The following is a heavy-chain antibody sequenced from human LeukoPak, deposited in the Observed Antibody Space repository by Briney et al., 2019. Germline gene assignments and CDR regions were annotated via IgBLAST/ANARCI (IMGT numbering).Heavy chain of an antibody. CDR1: GFTFSNAW. CDR3: ATDFYDST. CDR2: IRSNSDGGTI. V-gene: IGHV3-15*07. J-gene: IGHJ5*02. Sequence: PGGSLRLSCATSGFTFSNAWMNWVRQPPGNGLEWVGRIRSNSDGGTIDYAAPVKGRFTLSRDDSKTTLYLQMNSLQTEDTAVYYCATDFYDSTWGQGTLVTVSS. D-gene: IGHD3-22*01.